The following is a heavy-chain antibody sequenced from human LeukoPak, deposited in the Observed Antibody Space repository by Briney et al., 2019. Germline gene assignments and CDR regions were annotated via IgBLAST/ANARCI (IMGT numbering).Heavy chain of an antibody. Sequence: GGSLRLSCATSGFTFSSAWMNWVRQAPGKGLEWVGRIRSNSDGGTIDYAAPVKGRFTLSRDDSKTTLYLQMNSLQTEDSAVYYCATDFYDSTWGQGTLVTVSS. CDR2: IRSNSDGGTI. V-gene: IGHV3-15*07. J-gene: IGHJ5*02. CDR3: ATDFYDST. D-gene: IGHD3-22*01. CDR1: GFTFSSAW.